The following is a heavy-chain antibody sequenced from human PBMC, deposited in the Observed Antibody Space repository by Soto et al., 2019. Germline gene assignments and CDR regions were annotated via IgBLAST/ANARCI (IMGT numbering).Heavy chain of an antibody. J-gene: IGHJ4*02. CDR3: ARGVPYDYVWGSYRYFDY. D-gene: IGHD3-16*02. CDR2: ISAYNGNT. V-gene: IGHV1-18*04. Sequence: ASVKVSCKASGYTFTSYGISWVRQAPGQGLEWMGWISAYNGNTNYAQKVQGRVTMTTDTSTSTAYMELRSLRSDGTAVYYCARGVPYDYVWGSYRYFDYWGQGTLVTVSS. CDR1: GYTFTSYG.